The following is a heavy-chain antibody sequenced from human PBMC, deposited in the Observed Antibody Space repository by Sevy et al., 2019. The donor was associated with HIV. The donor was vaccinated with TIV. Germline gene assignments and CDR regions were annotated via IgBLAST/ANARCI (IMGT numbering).Heavy chain of an antibody. Sequence: GGSLRLSCAASGFTFSSYGMHWVRQAPGKGLEWVAVISYDGSNKYYADSVKGRFTISRDNSKNTLYLQMNSLRAEDTAVYYCAKAARIAAAGTSYLDYWGQGTLVTVSS. D-gene: IGHD6-13*01. CDR3: AKAARIAAAGTSYLDY. J-gene: IGHJ4*02. CDR1: GFTFSSYG. CDR2: ISYDGSNK. V-gene: IGHV3-30*18.